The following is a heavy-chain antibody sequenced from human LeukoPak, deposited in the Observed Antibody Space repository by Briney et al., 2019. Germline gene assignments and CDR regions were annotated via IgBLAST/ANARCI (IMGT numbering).Heavy chain of an antibody. CDR3: AKDHGIVVDLDY. Sequence: PGGSLRLSCAAAGFTFSDYGMNWVRQAPGKGLEWVSGISGSGISTYYADSVKGRFTISRDNSKNTLYLQMNSLRAEDTAVYYCAKDHGIVVDLDYWGQGTLVTVSS. D-gene: IGHD3-22*01. J-gene: IGHJ4*02. CDR1: GFTFSDYG. V-gene: IGHV3-23*01. CDR2: ISGSGIST.